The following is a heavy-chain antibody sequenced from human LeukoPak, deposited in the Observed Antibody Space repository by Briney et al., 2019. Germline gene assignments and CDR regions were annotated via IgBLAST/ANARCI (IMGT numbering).Heavy chain of an antibody. CDR1: GGTFTSYA. Sequence: SVKVSCKASGGTFTSYAISWVRQAPGQGLEWMGGIIPIFGTANYAQKFQGRVTITTDESASTAYMELSSLRSEDTAVYYCARAPYVLGIDAFDIWGQGTMVTVSS. D-gene: IGHD7-27*01. CDR3: ARAPYVLGIDAFDI. V-gene: IGHV1-69*05. CDR2: IIPIFGTA. J-gene: IGHJ3*02.